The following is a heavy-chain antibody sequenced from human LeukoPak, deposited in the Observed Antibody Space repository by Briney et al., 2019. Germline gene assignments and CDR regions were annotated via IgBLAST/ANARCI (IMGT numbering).Heavy chain of an antibody. V-gene: IGHV3-30*18. D-gene: IGHD2-2*01. CDR2: ISYDGSNK. CDR1: GFTFSIYG. CDR3: AKEGNCSSNSCYWGYYYYYYGMDV. J-gene: IGHJ6*02. Sequence: GSLRLSCAASGFTFSIYGIHWVRHAPGKGLEWVAVISYDGSNKYYADSVKGRFTISRDNSKNTLYLQMNSLRAEDTAVYYCAKEGNCSSNSCYWGYYYYYYGMDVWGQGTTVTVSS.